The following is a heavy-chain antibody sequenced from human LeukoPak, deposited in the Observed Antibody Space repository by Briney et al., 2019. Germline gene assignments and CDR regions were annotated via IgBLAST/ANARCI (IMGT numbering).Heavy chain of an antibody. CDR1: GFTFSSYS. V-gene: IGHV3-48*01. Sequence: PGGSLRLSCAASGFTFSSYSMNWVRQAPGKGLEWVSYISSSSSTIYYADSVKGRFTISRDNAKNSLYLQMNSLRAEDTAVYYCARDEQYRTMGRGAGPLWYYYGMDVWGQGTTVTVSS. D-gene: IGHD3-10*01. J-gene: IGHJ6*02. CDR3: ARDEQYRTMGRGAGPLWYYYGMDV. CDR2: ISSSSSTI.